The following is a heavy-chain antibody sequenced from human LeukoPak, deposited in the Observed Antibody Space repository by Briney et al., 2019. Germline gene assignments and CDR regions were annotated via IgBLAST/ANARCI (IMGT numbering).Heavy chain of an antibody. D-gene: IGHD3-16*01. Sequence: SETLSLTCTVSGGSISSSSYYWGWIRQPPGKGLEWIGEIYHSGSTNYNPSLKSRVTISVDKSKNQFSLKLSSVTAADTAVYYCARVWGYYFDYWGQGTLVTVSS. J-gene: IGHJ4*02. CDR1: GGSISSSSYY. CDR3: ARVWGYYFDY. V-gene: IGHV4-39*07. CDR2: IYHSGST.